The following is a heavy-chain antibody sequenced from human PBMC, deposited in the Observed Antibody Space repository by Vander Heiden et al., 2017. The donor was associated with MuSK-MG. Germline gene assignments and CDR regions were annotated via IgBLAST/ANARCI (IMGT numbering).Heavy chain of an antibody. CDR1: GFTYSSYA. CDR3: ATSLGGGSWSY. CDR2: ISYDGSNK. V-gene: IGHV3-30*04. D-gene: IGHD2-15*01. Sequence: QVQLVESGGGAVQPGRSLRLSCAASGFTYSSYALHWDRQAPGKGLEWVAAISYDGSNKYYADSVKGRFTISRDNSKNTLYLQMNSLRAEDTAVYYCATSLGGGSWSYWGQGTLVTVSS. J-gene: IGHJ4*02.